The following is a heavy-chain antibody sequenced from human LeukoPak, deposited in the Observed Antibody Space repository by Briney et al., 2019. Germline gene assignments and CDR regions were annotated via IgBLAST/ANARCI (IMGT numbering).Heavy chain of an antibody. CDR3: TREALNHGSGSYFIASVVF. CDR2: ARNKANSYSV. D-gene: IGHD3-10*01. Sequence: GGSLRLSCAASGFTFSDHFMNWVRQAPGKGLEWVGRARNKANSYSVEYAESVRGRFTISRDDSENSLYLQMNSLKTEDTAVYYRTREALNHGSGSYFIASVVFWGQGTLVTVSS. CDR1: GFTFSDHF. V-gene: IGHV3-72*01. J-gene: IGHJ4*02.